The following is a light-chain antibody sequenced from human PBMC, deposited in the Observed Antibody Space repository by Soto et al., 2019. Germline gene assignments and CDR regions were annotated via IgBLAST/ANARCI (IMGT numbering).Light chain of an antibody. V-gene: IGKV1-39*01. CDR3: QQSYSTPLT. Sequence: IQMTQSPSSLSASVGDRVTIICRASQSISSYLNWDQQKPGKAPKPLIYAASSLQSGVPSRFSGSGYGTDFNLTISSLQTEDFATYYCQQSYSTPLTFGGGTQVDIK. CDR1: QSISSY. CDR2: AAS. J-gene: IGKJ4*01.